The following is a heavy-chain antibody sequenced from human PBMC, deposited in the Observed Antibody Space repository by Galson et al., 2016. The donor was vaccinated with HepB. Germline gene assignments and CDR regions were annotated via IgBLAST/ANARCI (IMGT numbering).Heavy chain of an antibody. Sequence: SVKVSCKASGGTFRSHAISWVRQAPGQGLEWMGGIIPIFETASYAQNFQGRVPITADESTSTAYMELSSLKFEDTAVYYCARELYSSGWSRDYYNYYGMDVWGQGATVTVSS. CDR1: GGTFRSHA. J-gene: IGHJ6*02. CDR3: ARELYSSGWSRDYYNYYGMDV. CDR2: IIPIFETA. D-gene: IGHD6-19*01. V-gene: IGHV1-69*13.